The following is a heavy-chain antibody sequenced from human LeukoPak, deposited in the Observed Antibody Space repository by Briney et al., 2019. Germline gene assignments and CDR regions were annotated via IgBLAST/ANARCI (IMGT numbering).Heavy chain of an antibody. D-gene: IGHD6-19*01. Sequence: GGSLRLSCAASGFTFSSYAMSGVHQAPGKGLEWVSAISGSGGSTYYADSVKGRFTISRDNSKNTLYLQMNSLRAEDTAVYYCAKPLAVAGYYYYYYGMDVWGQGTTVTVSS. CDR1: GFTFSSYA. J-gene: IGHJ6*02. CDR3: AKPLAVAGYYYYYYGMDV. CDR2: ISGSGGST. V-gene: IGHV3-23*01.